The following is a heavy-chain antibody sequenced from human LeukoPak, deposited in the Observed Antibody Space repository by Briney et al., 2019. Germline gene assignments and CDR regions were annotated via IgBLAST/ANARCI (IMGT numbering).Heavy chain of an antibody. Sequence: SETLSLTCTVSGGSISSYYWSWIRQPPGKGLEWIGYIYYSGSTNYNPSLKSRVTTSVDTSKNQFSLKLSSVTAADTAVYYCARGPYDSSGYSQHPWGQGTLVTVSS. CDR2: IYYSGST. CDR1: GGSISSYY. J-gene: IGHJ5*02. V-gene: IGHV4-59*12. CDR3: ARGPYDSSGYSQHP. D-gene: IGHD3-22*01.